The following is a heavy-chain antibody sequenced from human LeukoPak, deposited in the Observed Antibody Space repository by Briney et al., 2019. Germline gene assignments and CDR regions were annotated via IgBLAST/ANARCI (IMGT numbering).Heavy chain of an antibody. CDR3: ARVLRYCSGGNCYSGGLGYMDV. CDR2: ISRSGSTK. CDR1: GFTFINYG. Sequence: PGGSLRLSWAASGFTFINYGMSWVRQAPGKGLEWVSSISRSGSTKYYADSVKGRFTISRDNAKNSLFLQMNSLRAEDTAVYYCARVLRYCSGGNCYSGGLGYMDVWGKGTTVTISS. D-gene: IGHD2-15*01. V-gene: IGHV3-11*01. J-gene: IGHJ6*03.